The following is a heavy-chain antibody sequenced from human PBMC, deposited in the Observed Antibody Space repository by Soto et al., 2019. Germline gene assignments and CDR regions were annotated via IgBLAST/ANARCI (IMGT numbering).Heavy chain of an antibody. V-gene: IGHV4-59*02. CDR1: GDSVTSHY. Sequence: PSETLSLTCSFSGDSVTSHYLTWIRQSPEKGLGWIGYMHYTGFSHYNPSLKSRLTISVDRSKNQFTLQLTSVTVADTAVYYCARHDPVIDWLLVFDPWGQGNLVTFSS. CDR2: MHYTGFS. CDR3: ARHDPVIDWLLVFDP. D-gene: IGHD3-9*01. J-gene: IGHJ5*02.